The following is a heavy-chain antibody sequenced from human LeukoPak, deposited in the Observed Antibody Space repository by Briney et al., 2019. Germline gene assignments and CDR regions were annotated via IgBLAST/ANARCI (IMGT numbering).Heavy chain of an antibody. V-gene: IGHV3-9*01. CDR2: ISRDSDYI. CDR3: VKESLTTIRHFDC. Sequence: GGSLRLPCAVSGFTFDDYAMHWVRHAPGRGREWVSSISRDSDYIVYADSVEGRFPISRDNAKNSLYREMGTLRPEDTAFYYCVKESLTTIRHFDCWGQGTLVTVSS. J-gene: IGHJ4*02. CDR1: GFTFDDYA. D-gene: IGHD1-1*01.